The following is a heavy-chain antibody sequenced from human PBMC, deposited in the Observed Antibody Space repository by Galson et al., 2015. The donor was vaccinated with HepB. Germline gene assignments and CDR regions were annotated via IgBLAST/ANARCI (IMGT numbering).Heavy chain of an antibody. V-gene: IGHV3-30*04. CDR1: GFTFSSYA. Sequence: SLRLSCAASGFTFSSYAMHWVRQAPGKGLEWVAVISYDGSNKYYADSVKGRFTISRDNSKNTLYLQMNSLRAEDTAVYYCAREPQIYYDSSGLFDYWGQGTLVTVSS. J-gene: IGHJ4*02. CDR2: ISYDGSNK. D-gene: IGHD3-22*01. CDR3: AREPQIYYDSSGLFDY.